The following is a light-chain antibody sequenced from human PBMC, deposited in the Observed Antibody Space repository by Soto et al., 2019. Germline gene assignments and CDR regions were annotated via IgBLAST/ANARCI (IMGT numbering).Light chain of an antibody. CDR1: SSDVGGHNF. V-gene: IGLV2-8*01. CDR2: EVS. Sequence: QSALTQPPSASGSPGQSVTISCTGSSSDVGGHNFVSWYQQHPGKAPKLIIYEVSKRPAGVPDRFSGSKSGNTASLTVSGLQAEDEADYFCASWDATLSGWVFGGGTKLTVL. CDR3: ASWDATLSGWV. J-gene: IGLJ3*02.